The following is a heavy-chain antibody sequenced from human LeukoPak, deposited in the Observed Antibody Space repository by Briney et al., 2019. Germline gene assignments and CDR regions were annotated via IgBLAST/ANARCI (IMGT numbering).Heavy chain of an antibody. CDR1: GATVNSNY. D-gene: IGHD3-10*01. J-gene: IGHJ4*01. V-gene: IGHV3-66*01. CDR2: IYSGGST. Sequence: PGGSLRLSCVVSGATVNSNYMSWVRQAPGKVLEWVSVIYSGGSTYYADCVKGRFTISRDISKNTLYLQMNDLRAEDTAVYYCARDFSGYWGQGTLVTVSS. CDR3: ARDFSGY.